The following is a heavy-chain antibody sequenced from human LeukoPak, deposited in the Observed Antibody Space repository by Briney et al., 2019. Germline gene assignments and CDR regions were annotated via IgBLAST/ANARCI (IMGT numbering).Heavy chain of an antibody. CDR2: IYYSGST. V-gene: IGHV4-39*01. CDR1: GGSISSSSYY. J-gene: IGHJ6*03. Sequence: SETLSLTCTVSGGSISSSSYYWGWLRQPPGKGLEWVGSIYYSGSTYYNPSLKSRVTISVDTSKNQFSLKLSSVTAADTAVYYCAGDCSSHMDVWGKGTTVTVSS. D-gene: IGHD2-15*01. CDR3: AGDCSSHMDV.